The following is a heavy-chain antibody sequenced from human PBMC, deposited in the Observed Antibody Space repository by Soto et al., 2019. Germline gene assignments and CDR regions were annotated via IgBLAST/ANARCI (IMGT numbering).Heavy chain of an antibody. CDR3: ARDGNRDSSGYYVFDY. Sequence: PSETQSHTCTVSGGTVISGSYCWSWNRQPPGKGLEWIGYIYYSGSTNYNHSLQSRVTISVDTSKIQFSMKLSSVIAAETAVYYCARDGNRDSSGYYVFDYWGQGTLVTV. D-gene: IGHD3-22*01. J-gene: IGHJ4*02. CDR2: IYYSGST. V-gene: IGHV4-61*01. CDR1: GGTVISGSYC.